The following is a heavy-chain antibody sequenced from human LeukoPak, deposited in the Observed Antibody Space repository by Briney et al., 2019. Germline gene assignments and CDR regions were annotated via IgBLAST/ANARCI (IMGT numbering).Heavy chain of an antibody. D-gene: IGHD3-22*01. CDR1: GITLSNYG. Sequence: GGSLRLSCAVSGITLSNYGMSWVRQAPGKGLEWVAGISGSGGSTNYADSVKGRFTISRDNSKNTLYVQMNSLRAEDTAVYYCAKGSYYYDSSGSSFEYWGQGTLVTVSS. J-gene: IGHJ4*02. CDR3: AKGSYYYDSSGSSFEY. CDR2: ISGSGGST. V-gene: IGHV3-23*01.